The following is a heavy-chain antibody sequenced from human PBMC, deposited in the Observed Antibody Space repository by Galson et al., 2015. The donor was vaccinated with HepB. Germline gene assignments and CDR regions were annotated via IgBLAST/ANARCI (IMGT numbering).Heavy chain of an antibody. D-gene: IGHD1-26*01. CDR2: INPNSGGT. Sequence: SVKVSCKASGYTFTGYYMHWVRQAPGQGLEWMGWINPNSGGTNYAQKFQGRVTMTRDTSISTAYMELSRLRSDDTAVYYCGLINGPQKGASGYYYYMDVWGKGTTVTVSS. CDR1: GYTFTGYY. CDR3: GLINGPQKGASGYYYYMDV. V-gene: IGHV1-2*02. J-gene: IGHJ6*03.